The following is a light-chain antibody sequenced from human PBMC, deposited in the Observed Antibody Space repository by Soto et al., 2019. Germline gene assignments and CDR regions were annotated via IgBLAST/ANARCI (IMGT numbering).Light chain of an antibody. Sequence: QSALTQPPSASGSPGQSVTISCTGTSSDVGGYNYVSWYQQHPGKAPKLMIYEVSKRPSGVPDRFSGSKSGNTASLTVSGLQAEDEADYYCSSNAGSNNLVFGGGTKHTVL. J-gene: IGLJ2*01. CDR1: SSDVGGYNY. CDR3: SSNAGSNNLV. V-gene: IGLV2-8*01. CDR2: EVS.